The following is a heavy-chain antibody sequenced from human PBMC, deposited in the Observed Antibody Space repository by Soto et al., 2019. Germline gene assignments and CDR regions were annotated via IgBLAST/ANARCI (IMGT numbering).Heavy chain of an antibody. CDR3: AKVVWGSPNWFDP. V-gene: IGHV3-30*18. D-gene: IGHD3-16*01. CDR2: ISYDGSNQ. CDR1: GFTFNIYG. Sequence: GGSLRLSCAASGFTFNIYGMHWVRQAPDKGLEWVALISYDGSNQYYADSVKGRFTISRDNSKNTLFLQMNSLRADDTAVYYCAKVVWGSPNWFDPWGQGTLVTVSS. J-gene: IGHJ5*02.